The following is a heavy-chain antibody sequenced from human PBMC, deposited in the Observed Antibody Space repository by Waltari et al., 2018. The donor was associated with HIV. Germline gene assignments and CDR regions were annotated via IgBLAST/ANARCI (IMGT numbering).Heavy chain of an antibody. V-gene: IGHV3-66*01. D-gene: IGHD2-21*02. CDR2: IYSGGST. J-gene: IGHJ6*02. CDR1: GFTVSSNY. CDR3: ASIAYCGGDCYPRGMDV. Sequence: EVQLVESGGGLVQPGGSLRLSCAASGFTVSSNYMSWVRQAPGKGVGWVAVIYSGGSTYDADSVKGRFTISRDNSKNTLDLQMNSLRADDTAVYYCASIAYCGGDCYPRGMDVWGQGTTVTVSS.